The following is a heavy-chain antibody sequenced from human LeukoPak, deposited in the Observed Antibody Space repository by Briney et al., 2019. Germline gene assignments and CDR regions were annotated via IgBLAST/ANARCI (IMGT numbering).Heavy chain of an antibody. D-gene: IGHD2-15*01. J-gene: IGHJ4*02. V-gene: IGHV3-9*01. Sequence: GGSLRLSCAASGFRFDDYVMHWVRQAPGKGPEWVSGISWNTGTMDYADSVRGRFTVSRDNAKNSLYLQMNSLRAEDTALYYCAKGSRSGVYYFQNWGLGTLVIVSS. CDR2: ISWNTGTM. CDR3: AKGSRSGVYYFQN. CDR1: GFRFDDYV.